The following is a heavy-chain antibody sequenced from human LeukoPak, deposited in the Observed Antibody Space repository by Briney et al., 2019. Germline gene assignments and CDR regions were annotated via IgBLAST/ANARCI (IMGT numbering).Heavy chain of an antibody. CDR3: ARDERSDTSGCHLGY. D-gene: IGHD6-19*01. Sequence: SETLVPHLHCLWWLHQYLLLELDPAAPREGTGVDWVIYHSGITNYNPSLKSRVTISVDTSKNQFSLNLSSVTAADTAVYYCARDERSDTSGCHLGYWGQGTLVTVSS. V-gene: IGHV4-59*01. J-gene: IGHJ4*02. CDR1: WLHQYLL. CDR2: IYHSGIT.